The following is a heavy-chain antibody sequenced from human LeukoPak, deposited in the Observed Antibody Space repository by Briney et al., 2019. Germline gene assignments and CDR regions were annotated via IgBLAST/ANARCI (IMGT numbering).Heavy chain of an antibody. Sequence: SQTLSLTCTVSGGSISSGSYYWSWIRQPAGKGLEWIGRIYTSGSTNYNPSLKSRVTISVDTSKNQFSLKLSSVTAADTAVYYCARAGGSSGWREVVWFDPWGQGTLVTVSS. V-gene: IGHV4-61*02. D-gene: IGHD6-19*01. J-gene: IGHJ5*02. CDR3: ARAGGSSGWREVVWFDP. CDR2: IYTSGST. CDR1: GGSISSGSYY.